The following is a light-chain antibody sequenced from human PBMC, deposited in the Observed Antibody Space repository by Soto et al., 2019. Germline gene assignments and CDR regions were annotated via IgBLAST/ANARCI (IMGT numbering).Light chain of an antibody. CDR3: SSYTSRSTLYV. CDR2: EVT. CDR1: SSCIGGYNY. V-gene: IGLV2-14*01. Sequence: QSVLNQPASVSGSPGQSVTVSCTGTSSCIGGYNYVSWYQQHPGKAPKLMVYEVTNRPSGVSDRFSGSKPGNTASLTISGLQADDEGYYYCSSYTSRSTLYVFGTGTKV. J-gene: IGLJ1*01.